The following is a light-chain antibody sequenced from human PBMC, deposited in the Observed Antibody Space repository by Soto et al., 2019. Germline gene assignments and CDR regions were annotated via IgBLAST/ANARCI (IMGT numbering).Light chain of an antibody. V-gene: IGKV3-20*01. CDR2: DAS. CDR1: QSVRSTY. Sequence: EIVLTQTPGPVSLSPRERATPSCRASQSVRSTYFAWYQHKPGQAPRLLVFDASTRATGIPDRFSGSGSGTDFTLTINKLEPGDSAVYYCQQYGHSPLTFGGGTKVDIK. J-gene: IGKJ4*01. CDR3: QQYGHSPLT.